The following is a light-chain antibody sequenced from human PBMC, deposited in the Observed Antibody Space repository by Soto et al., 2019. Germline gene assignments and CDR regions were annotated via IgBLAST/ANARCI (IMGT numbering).Light chain of an antibody. J-gene: IGKJ2*03. CDR3: QQYFSSLFS. CDR2: WAS. V-gene: IGKV4-1*01. CDR1: QSVLYSSNNRNY. Sequence: DIVMTQSPDYLAVSLGERATINCKSSQSVLYSSNNRNYLAWYQQKAGQPPKLLISWASTRESGVPDRFSGSGSGTDFTLTISSLQAEDVAVYYCQQYFSSLFSFGQGTKLEI.